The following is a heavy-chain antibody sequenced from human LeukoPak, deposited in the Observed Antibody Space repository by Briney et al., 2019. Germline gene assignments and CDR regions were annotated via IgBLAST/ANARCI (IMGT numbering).Heavy chain of an antibody. CDR1: GGSIRSTNYY. D-gene: IGHD6-13*01. Sequence: QPSETLSLTCTVSGGSIRSTNYYWSWIRQDPAKGLEWIGYIYHSGSTNYNPSLKSRVTISVDKSKNQFPLKLSSVTAADTAVYYCARVSFSSGAAASYYFDYWGQGTLVTVSS. CDR2: IYHSGST. V-gene: IGHV4-39*06. J-gene: IGHJ4*02. CDR3: ARVSFSSGAAASYYFDY.